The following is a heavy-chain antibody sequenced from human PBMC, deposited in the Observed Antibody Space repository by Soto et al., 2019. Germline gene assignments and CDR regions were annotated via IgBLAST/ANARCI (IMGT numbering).Heavy chain of an antibody. Sequence: GGSLRLSCAASGFLFSAFGIHLVRQSPGKGLEWVAFLSHDGSNKYYADSVRGRFTISRDNSKNTVYLQMKSLRPDDTAVYYCARDRDDGNHTYLDNWGQGIRVTVSS. D-gene: IGHD1-1*01. CDR1: GFLFSAFG. CDR3: ARDRDDGNHTYLDN. CDR2: LSHDGSNK. J-gene: IGHJ4*02. V-gene: IGHV3-30*03.